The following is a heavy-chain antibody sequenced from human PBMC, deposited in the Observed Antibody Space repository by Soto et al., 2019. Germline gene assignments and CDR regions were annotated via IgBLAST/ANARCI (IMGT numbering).Heavy chain of an antibody. CDR2: IRPDNGDT. V-gene: IGHV1-18*04. D-gene: IGHD5-12*01. CDR3: ATSYDSGFDP. Sequence: QLQLVQSGAEVERPGASVRDSCKAYGYAFSKYGISWIRQAPGQGLEWMGWIRPDNGDTNYAQKFQGRVTMTTDTSSNTAYMELRSLRSDDTAVYYCATSYDSGFDPWGQGTLVSVSS. J-gene: IGHJ5*02. CDR1: GYAFSKYG.